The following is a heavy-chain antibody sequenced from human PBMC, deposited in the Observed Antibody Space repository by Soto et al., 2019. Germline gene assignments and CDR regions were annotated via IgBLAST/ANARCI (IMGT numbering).Heavy chain of an antibody. CDR1: GYTFTSYA. CDR2: INAGNGNT. CDR3: ARDSYSGYDGYYHYYYYMDV. J-gene: IGHJ6*03. V-gene: IGHV1-3*01. D-gene: IGHD5-12*01. Sequence: ASVKVSCKASGYTFTSYAMHWVRQAPGQRLEWMGWINAGNGNTKYSQKFQGRVTITRDTSASTAYMELSSLRSEDTAVYYCARDSYSGYDGYYHYYYYMDVWGKGTTVTVSS.